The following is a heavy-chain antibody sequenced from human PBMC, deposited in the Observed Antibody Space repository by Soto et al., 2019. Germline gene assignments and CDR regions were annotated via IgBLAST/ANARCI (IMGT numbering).Heavy chain of an antibody. CDR1: GYTYTSYG. J-gene: IGHJ6*02. Sequence: ASVKVSCKAPGYTYTSYGISSLRQAPSQEREWMGWISAYNGNTNYAQECQGRVTMTTDTSTSTAYMELRSLRCADKAVYYCARDGPGVTHNYYYGMDVWGQGTTVTVSS. CDR2: ISAYNGNT. D-gene: IGHD4-4*01. CDR3: ARDGPGVTHNYYYGMDV. V-gene: IGHV1-18*04.